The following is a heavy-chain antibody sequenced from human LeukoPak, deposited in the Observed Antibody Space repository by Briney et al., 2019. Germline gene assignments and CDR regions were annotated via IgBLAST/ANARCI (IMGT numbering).Heavy chain of an antibody. J-gene: IGHJ3*01. D-gene: IGHD3-3*01. CDR3: ARGSRFGVVGRDAFDF. V-gene: IGHV3-21*01. CDR2: ISISSNYI. CDR1: GFTVSSNY. Sequence: GGSLRLSCAASGFTVSSNYMSWVRQAPGKGLEWVSSISISSNYIYYADSVKGRFTISRDNAKNSLYLQVNSLRAEDTAVYYCARGSRFGVVGRDAFDFWGQGTVVTVSS.